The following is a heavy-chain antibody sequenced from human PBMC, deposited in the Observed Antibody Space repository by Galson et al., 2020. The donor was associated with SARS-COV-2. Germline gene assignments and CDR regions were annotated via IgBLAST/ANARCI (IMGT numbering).Heavy chain of an antibody. CDR3: ARGVRRGYSYGYWKADAFDI. CDR1: GGSFSGYY. J-gene: IGHJ3*02. Sequence: SQTLSLTCAVYGGSFSGYYWSWIRQPPGKGLEWIGEINHSGSTNYNPSLKSRVTISVDTSKNQFSLKLSSVTAADTAVYYCARGVRRGYSYGYWKADAFDIWGQGTMVTVSS. CDR2: INHSGST. D-gene: IGHD5-18*01. V-gene: IGHV4-34*01.